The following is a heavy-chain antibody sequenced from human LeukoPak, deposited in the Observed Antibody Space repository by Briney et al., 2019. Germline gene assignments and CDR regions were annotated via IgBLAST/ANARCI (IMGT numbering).Heavy chain of an antibody. J-gene: IGHJ6*02. D-gene: IGHD5-18*01. CDR1: GGTFSSYA. CDR3: ARVLRAGYSYGYYYYGMDV. Sequence: SVKVSFKASGGTFSSYAISWVRQAPGQGLEWMGRIIPILGIANYAQKFQGRVTITADQSTSTAYMELSSLRSEDTAVYYCARVLRAGYSYGYYYYGMDVWGQGTTVTVSS. CDR2: IIPILGIA. V-gene: IGHV1-69*04.